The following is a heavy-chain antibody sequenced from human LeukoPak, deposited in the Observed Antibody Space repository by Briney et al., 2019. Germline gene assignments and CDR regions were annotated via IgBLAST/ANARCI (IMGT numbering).Heavy chain of an antibody. J-gene: IGHJ6*04. Sequence: GGSLRLSCAASGFTFSSYEMNWVRQAPGKGLEWVSYISSSVSTIYYADSVKGRFTISRDNAKNSLYLQMNSLRAEDTAVYYCAELGITMIGGVWGKGTTVTISS. D-gene: IGHD3-10*02. CDR1: GFTFSSYE. CDR3: AELGITMIGGV. V-gene: IGHV3-48*03. CDR2: ISSSVSTI.